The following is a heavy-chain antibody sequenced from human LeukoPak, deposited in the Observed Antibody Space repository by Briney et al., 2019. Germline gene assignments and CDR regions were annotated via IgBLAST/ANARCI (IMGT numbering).Heavy chain of an antibody. D-gene: IGHD1-14*01. CDR1: GGSFSGYY. CDR3: ARGRRRQALGGMDV. V-gene: IGHV4-34*01. J-gene: IGHJ6*02. CDR2: INHSGST. Sequence: RSSETLSLTCAVYGGSFSGYYWSWIRQPPGKGLEWIGEINHSGSTNYNPSLKSRVTISVDTSKNQFSLKLSSVTAADTAVYYCARGRRRQALGGMDVWGQGTTVTVSS.